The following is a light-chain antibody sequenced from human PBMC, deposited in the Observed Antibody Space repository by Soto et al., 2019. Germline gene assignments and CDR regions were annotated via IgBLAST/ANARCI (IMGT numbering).Light chain of an antibody. J-gene: IGKJ2*01. V-gene: IGKV1-39*01. CDR2: DAS. Sequence: VQMTQSPSSLSASVGDRVTITCRASQTISNHLNWYQQKPGKAPKVLIHDASSLQSGVPSRFSASGSGTDFSLTISSLQPDDFATYDCQKSYSTPRTFGRGTKMEI. CDR1: QTISNH. CDR3: QKSYSTPRT.